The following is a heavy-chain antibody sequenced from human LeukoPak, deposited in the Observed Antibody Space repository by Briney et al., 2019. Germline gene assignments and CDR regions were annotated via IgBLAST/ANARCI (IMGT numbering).Heavy chain of an antibody. V-gene: IGHV4-38-2*01. Sequence: SETLSLTCVVSGDSITNGYYWGWIRQPPGKGPQWIGSIYYSGSTYYNPSLKSRVTISVDTSKNQLSLRLNSVTAADTAVYYCARPGATATDGFDIWGQGTLVTVSS. CDR2: IYYSGST. J-gene: IGHJ3*02. D-gene: IGHD2-2*01. CDR3: ARPGATATDGFDI. CDR1: GDSITNGYY.